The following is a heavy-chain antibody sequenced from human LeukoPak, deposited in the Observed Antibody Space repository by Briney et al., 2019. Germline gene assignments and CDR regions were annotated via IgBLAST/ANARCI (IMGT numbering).Heavy chain of an antibody. V-gene: IGHV3-11*04. CDR2: IFGNTM. Sequence: GGSLRLSCAASGFSFSDYYMSWIRQTPGKGLEWVSYIFGNTMSYGDSVKGRFTISRDNAKNSLYLQMNSLRAEDTAVYYCARGGRPTFDNWGQGTLVTVST. D-gene: IGHD3-16*01. CDR1: GFSFSDYY. J-gene: IGHJ4*02. CDR3: ARGGRPTFDN.